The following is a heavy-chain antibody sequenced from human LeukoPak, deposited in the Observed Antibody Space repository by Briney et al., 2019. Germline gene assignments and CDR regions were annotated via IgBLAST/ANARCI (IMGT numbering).Heavy chain of an antibody. Sequence: GGSLRLSCAASGFTFSNYWVLWVRQAPGKGLLWVSRINSDGSGTTYVDSVKGRFTISRDNAKNSLYLQMNSLRAEDTAVYYCARVQWELRGVGSYFEYWGQGALVTVSS. CDR1: GFTFSNYW. D-gene: IGHD1-26*01. CDR2: INSDGSGT. J-gene: IGHJ4*02. CDR3: ARVQWELRGVGSYFEY. V-gene: IGHV3-74*01.